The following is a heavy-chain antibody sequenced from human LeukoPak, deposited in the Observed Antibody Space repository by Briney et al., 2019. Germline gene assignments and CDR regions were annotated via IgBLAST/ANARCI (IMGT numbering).Heavy chain of an antibody. J-gene: IGHJ5*02. CDR2: FDPEDGET. CDR3: ATDRGYCSGGSCSNWFDP. D-gene: IGHD2-15*01. Sequence: ASVKVSCKVSGYTLTELSMHWVRQAPGKGREWMGGFDPEDGETIYAQKFQGRVTMTDDTSTDTAYMELSSLRSEDTAVYYCATDRGYCSGGSCSNWFDPWGEGTLVTVSS. V-gene: IGHV1-24*01. CDR1: GYTLTELS.